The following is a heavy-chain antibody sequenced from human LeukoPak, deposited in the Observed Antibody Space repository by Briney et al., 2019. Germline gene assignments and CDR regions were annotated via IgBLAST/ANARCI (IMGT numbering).Heavy chain of an antibody. CDR1: GFTFSSYA. V-gene: IGHV3-23*01. D-gene: IGHD6-19*01. J-gene: IGHJ4*02. Sequence: GGSLRLSCAAPGFTFSSYAMSWVRQAPGKGLEWVSAISGSGGSTYYADSVKGRFTISRDNSKNTLYLQMNSLRAKDTAVYYCAKKKKGPAGTSYFDYWGQGTLVTVSS. CDR3: AKKKKGPAGTSYFDY. CDR2: ISGSGGST.